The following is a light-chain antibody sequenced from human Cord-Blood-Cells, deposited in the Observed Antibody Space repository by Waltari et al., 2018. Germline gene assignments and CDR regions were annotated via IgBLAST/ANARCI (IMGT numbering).Light chain of an antibody. CDR2: AAS. CDR1: PSISSY. CDR3: QQSYSTPPT. Sequence: DIQMTQSPSSLSASVGDRVTITCRASPSISSYLNWYQQKPGKAPKLLIYAASSLQSGVPSRFSGSGSGTDCTLTISSLQPEEFATYYCQQSYSTPPTFGGVTKVEIK. V-gene: IGKV1-39*01. J-gene: IGKJ4*01.